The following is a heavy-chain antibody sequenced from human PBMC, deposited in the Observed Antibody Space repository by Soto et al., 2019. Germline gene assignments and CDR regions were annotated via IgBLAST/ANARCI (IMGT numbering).Heavy chain of an antibody. CDR1: GFTFNNYA. CDR3: ASPDFYDTTGYYYYYFDF. Sequence: PGGSLRLSCEASGFTFNNYAMNWVRQAPGKGLEWVSGISGSGTSAYYADSVKGRFTISRDNSKNTLYLQMNSLRAEDTALYYCASPDFYDTTGYYYYYFDFWGQGALVTVSS. V-gene: IGHV3-23*01. J-gene: IGHJ4*02. D-gene: IGHD3-22*01. CDR2: ISGSGTSA.